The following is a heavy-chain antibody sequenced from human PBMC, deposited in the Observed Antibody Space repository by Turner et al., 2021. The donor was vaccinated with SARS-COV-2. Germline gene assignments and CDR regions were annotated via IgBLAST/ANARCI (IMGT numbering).Heavy chain of an antibody. CDR3: ARSSVDSGYEDDYYYYYGMDV. CDR1: GFTLSNYW. J-gene: IGHJ6*02. CDR2: IKEDGSET. Sequence: EVQLVESGGGLVQPGGSLRLSCAASGFTLSNYWMSWVRQAPGKGLELVANIKEDGSETYYVDSVKGRFTISRDNAKNSLYLQMNILRAEDTAVYYCARSSVDSGYEDDYYYYYGMDVWGQGTTVTVSS. D-gene: IGHD5-12*01. V-gene: IGHV3-7*03.